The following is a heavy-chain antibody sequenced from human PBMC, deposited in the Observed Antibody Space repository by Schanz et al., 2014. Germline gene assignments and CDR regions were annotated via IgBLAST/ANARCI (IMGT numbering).Heavy chain of an antibody. CDR3: ARIGGSVFDY. J-gene: IGHJ4*02. CDR1: GFTFSSYA. CDR2: FIYIGGNT. D-gene: IGHD3-10*01. Sequence: EVQLLESGGGLVQPGGSLRLSCAASGFTFSSYAMSWVRQAPGKGLEWVSFIYIGGNTYYADSVKGRFTISRDNSKNTVYIQMNSLRAEDTAVYYCARIGGSVFDYWAQGTLXTVSS. V-gene: IGHV3-23*01.